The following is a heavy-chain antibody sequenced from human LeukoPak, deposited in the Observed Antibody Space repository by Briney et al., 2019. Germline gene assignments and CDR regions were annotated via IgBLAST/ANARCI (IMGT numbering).Heavy chain of an antibody. CDR1: GFTFTSYD. CDR3: ARGPIAAAGDY. D-gene: IGHD6-13*01. CDR2: MNPNSGNT. J-gene: IGHJ4*02. Sequence: GASVKVSCRASGFTFTSYDINWVRQATGQGLEWMGWMNPNSGNTGYAQKLQGRVTMTTDTSTTTAYMEVRSLRSDDTAVYYCARGPIAAAGDYWGQGTLVTVSS. V-gene: IGHV1-8*01.